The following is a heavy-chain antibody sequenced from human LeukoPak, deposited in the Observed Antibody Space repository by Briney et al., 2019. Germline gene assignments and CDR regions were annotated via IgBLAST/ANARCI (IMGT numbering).Heavy chain of an antibody. CDR2: INPSGGST. J-gene: IGHJ4*02. D-gene: IGHD6-19*01. Sequence: ASVKVSCKASGYTFTNFAINWVRQAPGQGLEWMGIINPSGGSTSYAQKFQGRVTMSRDPSTSTVSMELSSLKSEDTAVYSCARGTRSSGWPLPSAFDYWGQGTLVTVSS. CDR1: GYTFTNFA. V-gene: IGHV1-46*01. CDR3: ARGTRSSGWPLPSAFDY.